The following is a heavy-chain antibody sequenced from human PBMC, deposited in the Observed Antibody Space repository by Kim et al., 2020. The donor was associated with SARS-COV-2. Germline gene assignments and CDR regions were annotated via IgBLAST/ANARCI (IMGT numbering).Heavy chain of an antibody. CDR3: AAMGYGSGSSRGWFDP. Sequence: SVKVSCKASGFTFTSSAMQWVRQARGQRLEWIGWIVVGSGNTNYAQKFQERVTITRDMSTSTAYMELSSLRSEDTAVYYCAAMGYGSGSSRGWFDPWGQGTLVTVSS. CDR2: IVVGSGNT. D-gene: IGHD3-10*01. J-gene: IGHJ5*02. CDR1: GFTFTSSA. V-gene: IGHV1-58*02.